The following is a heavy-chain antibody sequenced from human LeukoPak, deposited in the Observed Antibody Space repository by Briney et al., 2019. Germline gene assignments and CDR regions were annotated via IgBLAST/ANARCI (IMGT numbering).Heavy chain of an antibody. Sequence: ASVKVSCKASGYTFTSYGISWVRQAPGQRLEWMGWINAGNGNTKYSQKFQGRVTITRDTSASTAYMELSSLRSEDTAVYYCARDTTTVHYYYGMDVWGQGTTVTVSS. V-gene: IGHV1-3*01. CDR2: INAGNGNT. J-gene: IGHJ6*02. D-gene: IGHD4-17*01. CDR3: ARDTTTVHYYYGMDV. CDR1: GYTFTSYG.